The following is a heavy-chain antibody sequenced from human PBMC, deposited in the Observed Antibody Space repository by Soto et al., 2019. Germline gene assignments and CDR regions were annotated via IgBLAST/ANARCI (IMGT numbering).Heavy chain of an antibody. CDR2: IYHSGST. CDR1: GGSISSGGYS. V-gene: IGHV4-30-2*01. J-gene: IGHJ4*02. Sequence: SETLSLTCAVSGGSISSGGYSWSWIRQPPGKGLEWIGYIYHSGSTYYNPSLKSRVTISVDRSKNQFSLKLSSVTAADTAVYYCARSVVVTGECDYWGQGTLVTSPQ. D-gene: IGHD2-21*02. CDR3: ARSVVVTGECDY.